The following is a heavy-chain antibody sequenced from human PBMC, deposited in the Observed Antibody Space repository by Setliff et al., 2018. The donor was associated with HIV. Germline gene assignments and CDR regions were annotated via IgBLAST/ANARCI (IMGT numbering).Heavy chain of an antibody. J-gene: IGHJ4*02. Sequence: SETLSLTCTVSGGSISNYYWSWIRQPPGKGLEWIGYIYYSGSTTYNPSLESRVTISVDTSKNQFSLKLSSVTAADTAVYYCARFGLAVAGTGEFDYWGQGTLVTVSS. CDR3: ARFGLAVAGTGEFDY. CDR2: IYYSGST. CDR1: GGSISNYY. D-gene: IGHD6-19*01. V-gene: IGHV4-59*08.